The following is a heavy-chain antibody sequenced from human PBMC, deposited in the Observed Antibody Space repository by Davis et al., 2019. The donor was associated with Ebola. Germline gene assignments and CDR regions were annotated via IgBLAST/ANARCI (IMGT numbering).Heavy chain of an antibody. J-gene: IGHJ6*02. V-gene: IGHV3-23*01. CDR2: ISGSGGST. CDR3: AKDFYRSGGSCYLYGMDV. Sequence: GESLKISCAASGFTFSSYAMSWVRQAPGKGLEWVSAISGSGGSTYYADSVKGRFTISRDNSKNTLYLQMNSLRAEDTAVYYCAKDFYRSGGSCYLYGMDVRGQGTTVTVSS. CDR1: GFTFSSYA. D-gene: IGHD2-15*01.